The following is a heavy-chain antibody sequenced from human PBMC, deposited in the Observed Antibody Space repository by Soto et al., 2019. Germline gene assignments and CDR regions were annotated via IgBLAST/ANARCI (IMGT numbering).Heavy chain of an antibody. V-gene: IGHV1-18*01. Sequence: ASVKVSCKASGGTFSSYTISWVRQAPGQGLEWMGWIRAHNGETKFARKFQDRVTMTTDPSSSTVFMDLRTLTSDDTAVYYCATALGTSGWFDYWGQGTLVTVSS. CDR3: ATALGTSGWFDY. J-gene: IGHJ4*02. CDR1: GGTFSSYT. D-gene: IGHD6-19*01. CDR2: IRAHNGET.